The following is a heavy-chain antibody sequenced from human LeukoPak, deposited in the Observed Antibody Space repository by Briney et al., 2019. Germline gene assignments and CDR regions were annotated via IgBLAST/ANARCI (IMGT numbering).Heavy chain of an antibody. J-gene: IGHJ4*02. Sequence: GGSLRLSCAASGFTFSSYAMSWVRQAPGKGLEWVSVISASGGNTYYADSVKGRFTISRDNSKNTLYLQMNSLRAEDTAVYYCAKENHGIVGATTLIDYWGQGTPVTVSS. V-gene: IGHV3-23*01. D-gene: IGHD1-26*01. CDR2: ISASGGNT. CDR3: AKENHGIVGATTLIDY. CDR1: GFTFSSYA.